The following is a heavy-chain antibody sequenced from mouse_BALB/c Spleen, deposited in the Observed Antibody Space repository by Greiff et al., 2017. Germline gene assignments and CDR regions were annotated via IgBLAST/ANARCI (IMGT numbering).Heavy chain of an antibody. CDR3: ARFPSMDY. J-gene: IGHJ4*01. CDR1: GYTFTSYW. CDR2: IYPGDGDT. Sequence: QVQLKQSGAELARPGASVKLSCKASGYTFTSYWMQWVKQRPGQGLEWIGAIYPGDGDTRYTQKFKGKATLTADKSSSTAYMQLSSLASEDSAVYYCARFPSMDYWGQGTSVTVSS. V-gene: IGHV1-87*01.